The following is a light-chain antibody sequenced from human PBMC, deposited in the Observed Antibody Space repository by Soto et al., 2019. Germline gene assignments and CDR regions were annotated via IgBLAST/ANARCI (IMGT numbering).Light chain of an antibody. CDR1: QSVSNDF. Sequence: EIVLTQSPGILSLSPGERATLSCRAGQSVSNDFLAWYQQKPGQAPRLLIYGASTRATDVPDRFSGSGSGADFTLSISRLEPEDFAVYYCQHYGGSPWTFGQGTKVDIK. CDR3: QHYGGSPWT. J-gene: IGKJ1*01. CDR2: GAS. V-gene: IGKV3-20*01.